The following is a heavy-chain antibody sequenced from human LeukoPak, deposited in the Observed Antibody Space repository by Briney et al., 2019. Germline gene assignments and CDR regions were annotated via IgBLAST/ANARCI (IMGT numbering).Heavy chain of an antibody. CDR2: ISGSGGST. Sequence: PGGSLRLSCAASGFTFSSYGMSWVRQAPGKGLEWVSAISGSGGSTYYADSVKGRFTISRDNSKNTLYLQMNSLRAEDTAVYYCAREAYDDFWSGSWRYYYYMDVWGKGTTVTVSS. J-gene: IGHJ6*03. V-gene: IGHV3-23*01. D-gene: IGHD3-3*01. CDR3: AREAYDDFWSGSWRYYYYMDV. CDR1: GFTFSSYG.